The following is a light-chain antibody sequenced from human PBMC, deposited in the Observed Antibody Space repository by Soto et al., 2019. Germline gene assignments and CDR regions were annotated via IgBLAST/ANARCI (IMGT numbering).Light chain of an antibody. Sequence: QSALTQPASVSGSPGQSITISCTGTSSDVGSYNLVSWYQQHPGKAPKLMIYEVNKRPSGVSNRFSSSKSGNTASLTISGLQPEDEADYYCCSYAGSSTYVFGTGTKVTVL. CDR1: SSDVGSYNL. CDR2: EVN. V-gene: IGLV2-23*02. CDR3: CSYAGSSTYV. J-gene: IGLJ1*01.